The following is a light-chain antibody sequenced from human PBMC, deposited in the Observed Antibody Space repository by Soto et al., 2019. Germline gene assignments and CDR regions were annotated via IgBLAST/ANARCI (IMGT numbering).Light chain of an antibody. Sequence: QAVVTQEPSLTVSPGGTVTLTCGSSTGAVTSGHYPYWFQQKPGQAPRTLIYDISKKHSWTPARFSGSLLGDKAALTLSGVQPEDEAEYCCLLTYSDAVVFGGGTKLTVL. CDR1: TGAVTSGHY. CDR3: LLTYSDAVV. V-gene: IGLV7-46*01. CDR2: DIS. J-gene: IGLJ3*02.